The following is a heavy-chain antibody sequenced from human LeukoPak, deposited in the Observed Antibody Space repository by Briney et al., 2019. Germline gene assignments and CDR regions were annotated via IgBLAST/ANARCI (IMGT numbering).Heavy chain of an antibody. CDR2: ISCSSSYI. CDR3: ARVTGDGRYDRMDV. CDR1: GFTLSTYS. D-gene: IGHD7-27*01. Sequence: GGSLRLSCAASGFTLSTYSMNWVRKAPGKGLEWVSSISCSSSYIFYADSVKGRFTISRDNAKNSLYVQMNSLRAEDTAVYYCARVTGDGRYDRMDVWGQGTTVTV. J-gene: IGHJ6*02. V-gene: IGHV3-21*01.